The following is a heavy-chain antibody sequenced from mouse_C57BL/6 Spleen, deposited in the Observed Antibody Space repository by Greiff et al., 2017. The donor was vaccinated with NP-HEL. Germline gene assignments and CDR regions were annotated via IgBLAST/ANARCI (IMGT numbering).Heavy chain of an antibody. CDR2: IDPETGGT. CDR1: GYTFTDYE. Sequence: VQLQQSGAELVRPGASVTLSCKASGYTFTDYEMHWVKQTPMHGLEWIGAIDPETGGTAYNQKFKGKAILTADKSSSTAYMELRSLTSEDSAVYYCTRENYGNSYFDYWGQGTTLTVSS. CDR3: TRENYGNSYFDY. J-gene: IGHJ2*01. D-gene: IGHD2-1*01. V-gene: IGHV1-15*01.